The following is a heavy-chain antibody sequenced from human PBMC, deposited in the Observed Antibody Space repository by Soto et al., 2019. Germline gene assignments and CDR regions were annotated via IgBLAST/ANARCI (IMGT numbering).Heavy chain of an antibody. CDR1: GDSITSNSYF. CDR2: IFYSGST. Sequence: SEILSLTCTVSGDSITSNSYFWAWIRQPPGKGLEWIGSIFYSGSTYYNPSLKSRVTISVDTSKNQFSLKLSSVTAADTAVYYCARHLTYCSAGSCYSDFPYYGMDVWGQGTTVTVSS. V-gene: IGHV4-39*01. D-gene: IGHD2-15*01. J-gene: IGHJ6*02. CDR3: ARHLTYCSAGSCYSDFPYYGMDV.